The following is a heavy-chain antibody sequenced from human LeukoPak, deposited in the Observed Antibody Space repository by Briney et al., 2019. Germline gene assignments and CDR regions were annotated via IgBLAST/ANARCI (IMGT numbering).Heavy chain of an antibody. CDR2: ISSSGSTI. V-gene: IGHV3-11*01. Sequence: GGSLRLSCAASGFTFSGYYMSWIRQAPGKGLEWVSYISSSGSTIYYANTVKGRFTISRDNAKNSLYLQMNSLRAEDTAVYYCARANVWWLRVDYWGQGTLVTVSS. J-gene: IGHJ4*02. CDR3: ARANVWWLRVDY. D-gene: IGHD5-12*01. CDR1: GFTFSGYY.